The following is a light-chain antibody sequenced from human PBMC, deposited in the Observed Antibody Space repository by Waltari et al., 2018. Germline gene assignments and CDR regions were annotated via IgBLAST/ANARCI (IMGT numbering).Light chain of an antibody. Sequence: EIVLTQSPGTLSLSPGERATLFCRASQSVSSSYLAWYQQRPGQPPRLLIYGASSRATGIPDRFSGSASGTDFTLTISILEPEDFAMYYCQQYGPSPPFTFGQWTKLEIK. CDR1: QSVSSSY. CDR2: GAS. CDR3: QQYGPSPPFT. J-gene: IGKJ2*01. V-gene: IGKV3-20*01.